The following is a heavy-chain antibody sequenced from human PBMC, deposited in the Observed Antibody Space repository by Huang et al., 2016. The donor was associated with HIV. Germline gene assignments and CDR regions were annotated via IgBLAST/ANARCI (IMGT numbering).Heavy chain of an antibody. J-gene: IGHJ4*02. CDR3: ATSKDYGDYFDY. CDR1: GYTLAYLS. Sequence: QVQLVQPGAEVKKPGASVKVSCKISGYTLAYLSMHWVRQDPGAGLEWMGGVDTEDDETSYGQKVQGRVTMTEDTSTDTAYLELSSLRSEDTAVYYCATSKDYGDYFDYWGQGTLVTVSS. CDR2: VDTEDDET. D-gene: IGHD4-17*01. V-gene: IGHV1-24*01.